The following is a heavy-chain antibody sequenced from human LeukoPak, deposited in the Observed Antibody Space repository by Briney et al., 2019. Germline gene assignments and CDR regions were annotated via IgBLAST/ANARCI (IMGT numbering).Heavy chain of an antibody. Sequence: PGGSLRLSCAASGFTLSSYAMSWVRQAPGKGLEWVSAISGSGGSTYYADSVKGRFTISRDNSKNTLYLQINSLRAEDTAIYYCATSTGYSSSWQTPNDYWGQGTLVTVSS. CDR3: ATSTGYSSSWQTPNDY. CDR1: GFTLSSYA. J-gene: IGHJ4*02. D-gene: IGHD6-13*01. V-gene: IGHV3-23*01. CDR2: ISGSGGST.